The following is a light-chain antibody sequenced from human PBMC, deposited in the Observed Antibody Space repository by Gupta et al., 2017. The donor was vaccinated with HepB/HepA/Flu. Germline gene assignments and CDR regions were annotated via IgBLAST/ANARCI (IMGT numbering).Light chain of an antibody. CDR1: SPNFGSQR. V-gene: IGLV1-44*01. CDR3: AAWDGLRNGVI. J-gene: IGLJ2*01. Sequence: SLLTQPPSVSAPPGPRVTISCSRGSPNFGSQRLDWYQQLPGTAPKLPIFSKDQGPSGVPDRFSGSKCGTSASLAISRLQAEDEAEYFCAAWDGLRNGVIFGGGTQLTVL. CDR2: SKD.